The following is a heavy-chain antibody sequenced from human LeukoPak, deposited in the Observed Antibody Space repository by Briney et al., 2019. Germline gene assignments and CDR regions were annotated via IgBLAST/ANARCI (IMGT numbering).Heavy chain of an antibody. D-gene: IGHD7-27*01. CDR2: INLSGSGT. J-gene: IGHJ4*02. Sequence: GASVKVSCKASGYSFTSYYMHWVRQAPGQGLEWMGIINLSGSGTTYAQKFQGRVTMTRDTSTSTVYMELSNLRSEDTAVYYCARVSLGRDYFDYWGQGTLVTVSS. V-gene: IGHV1-46*01. CDR3: ARVSLGRDYFDY. CDR1: GYSFTSYY.